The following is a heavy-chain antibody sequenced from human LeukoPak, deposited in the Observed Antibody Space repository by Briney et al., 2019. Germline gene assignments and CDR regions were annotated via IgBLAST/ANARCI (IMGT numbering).Heavy chain of an antibody. CDR3: ARWKTPGFQRISSSGLGRTFDI. J-gene: IGHJ3*02. V-gene: IGHV4-31*03. CDR1: GGSISSGGYY. Sequence: SETLSLTCTVSGGSISSGGYYWSWIRQHRGKGLEWIVYIYYTGSTYNNPSLKSRVTIAVYTAKNQFSLKLSSVTAADSALYYCARWKTPGFQRISSSGLGRTFDIWGQGTMVTVSS. D-gene: IGHD6-6*01. CDR2: IYYTGST.